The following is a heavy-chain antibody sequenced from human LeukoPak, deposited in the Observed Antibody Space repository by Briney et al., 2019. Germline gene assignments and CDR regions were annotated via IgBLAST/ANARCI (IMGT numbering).Heavy chain of an antibody. Sequence: PSETLSLTCTVSGGSISSYYWSWIRQPAGKGLEWIARIYTSGSTNYNPSLKSRVTMSVDTSKNQFSLKLSSVTAADTAVYYCARERGSSSRWNYYYMDVWGKGTTVTVSS. CDR2: IYTSGST. V-gene: IGHV4-4*07. CDR1: GGSISSYY. J-gene: IGHJ6*03. D-gene: IGHD6-13*01. CDR3: ARERGSSSRWNYYYMDV.